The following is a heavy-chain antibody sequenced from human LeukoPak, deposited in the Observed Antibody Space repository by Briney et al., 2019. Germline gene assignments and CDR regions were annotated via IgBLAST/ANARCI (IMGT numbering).Heavy chain of an antibody. D-gene: IGHD2-2*01. J-gene: IGHJ6*03. CDR1: GYTFTSYD. CDR2: IIPIFGTA. Sequence: SVKVSCKASGYTFTSYDINWVRQATGQGLEWMGGIIPIFGTANYAQKFQGRVTITADESTSTAYMELSSLRSEDTAVYYCARGTTAPPDYYYYMDVWGKGTTVTVSS. CDR3: ARGTTAPPDYYYYMDV. V-gene: IGHV1-69*13.